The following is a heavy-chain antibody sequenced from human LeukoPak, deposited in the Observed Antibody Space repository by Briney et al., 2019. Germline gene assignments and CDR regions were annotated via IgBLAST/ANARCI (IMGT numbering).Heavy chain of an antibody. CDR1: VYTFTNFY. J-gene: IGHJ4*02. CDR3: AREGSSGYYYFDY. V-gene: IGHV1-46*01. D-gene: IGHD3-22*01. CDR2: INPNGGGT. Sequence: ASVKVSCKASVYTFTNFYIHWVRQAPGQGLEWMGIINPNGGGTSYAQKFQGRVTMTRDTSTSTVYMELYSLRSEDTAVYYCAREGSSGYYYFDYWGQGTLVTVSS.